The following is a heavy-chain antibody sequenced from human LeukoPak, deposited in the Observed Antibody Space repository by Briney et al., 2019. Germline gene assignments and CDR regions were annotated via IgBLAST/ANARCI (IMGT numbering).Heavy chain of an antibody. Sequence: ASVKVSCKASGYTFTSYGISWVRQAPGQGLEWMGWISAYNGNTNYAQKLQGRVTMTTDTSTSTAYMELRSLRSDDTAVYYCARAGYCSSTSCYNVGDYYYYGMDVWGQGTTVTVSS. J-gene: IGHJ6*02. CDR1: GYTFTSYG. CDR3: ARAGYCSSTSCYNVGDYYYYGMDV. D-gene: IGHD2-2*02. V-gene: IGHV1-18*01. CDR2: ISAYNGNT.